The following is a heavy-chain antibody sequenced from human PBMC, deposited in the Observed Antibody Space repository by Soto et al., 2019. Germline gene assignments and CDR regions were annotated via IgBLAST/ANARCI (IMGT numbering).Heavy chain of an antibody. V-gene: IGHV4-39*01. CDR1: GGSISSSSYY. CDR3: ARREMATIGY. CDR2: IYYSGST. J-gene: IGHJ4*02. Sequence: QLQLQESGPGLVKPSETLSLTCTVSGGSISSSSYYWGWIRQPPGKGLEWIGSIYYSGSTYYNPSRKSRVTISVDTSKNQFSLKLSSVTAADTAVYYCARREMATIGYWGQGTLVTVSS. D-gene: IGHD5-12*01.